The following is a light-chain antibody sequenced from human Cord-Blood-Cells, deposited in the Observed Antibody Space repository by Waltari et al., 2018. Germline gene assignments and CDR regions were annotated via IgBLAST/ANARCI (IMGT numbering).Light chain of an antibody. V-gene: IGKV3-15*01. CDR2: GAS. CDR1: QSVSSN. CDR3: QQYNNWPSIT. Sequence: EIVMTQSPATLSVSPGERATLYCRASQSVSSNLDWYQQKPGQAPRLLLYGASTRATGIPARFSGSGSGTEFTLTISSLQSEDFAVFYCQQYNNWPSITFGQGTRLEIK. J-gene: IGKJ5*01.